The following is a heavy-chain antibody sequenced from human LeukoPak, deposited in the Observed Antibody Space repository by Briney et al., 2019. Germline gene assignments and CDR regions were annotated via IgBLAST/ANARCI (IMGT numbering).Heavy chain of an antibody. CDR1: GGSFSGYY. D-gene: IGHD3-22*01. Sequence: SETLSLTCAVYGGSFSGYYWSWIRQPPGKGLEWIGEINHSGSTSYNPSLKSRVTISVDTSKNQFSLKLSSVTAADTAVYYCARGRTYDSSGYYEMFHFDYWGQGTLVTVSS. CDR3: ARGRTYDSSGYYEMFHFDY. J-gene: IGHJ4*02. CDR2: INHSGST. V-gene: IGHV4-34*01.